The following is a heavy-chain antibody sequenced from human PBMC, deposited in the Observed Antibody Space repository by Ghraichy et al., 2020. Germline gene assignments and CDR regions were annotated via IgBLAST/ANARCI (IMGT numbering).Heavy chain of an antibody. J-gene: IGHJ4*02. Sequence: SETLSLTCTVSGGSVNTGPYFWTWIRQHPATGLEWIGYIHSTGSTYYKSSLKSRVTVSMDTSKNQFSLRLRSVTAADSAVYYCPLEECDGDCFFAYWGQGDRVTGSS. CDR2: IHSTGST. CDR3: PLEECDGDCFFAY. V-gene: IGHV4-31*03. D-gene: IGHD2-21*02. CDR1: GGSVNTGPYF.